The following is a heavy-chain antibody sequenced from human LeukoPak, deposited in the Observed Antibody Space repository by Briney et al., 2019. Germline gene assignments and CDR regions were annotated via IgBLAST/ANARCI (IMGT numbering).Heavy chain of an antibody. J-gene: IGHJ2*01. Sequence: PGGSLRLSCAASRFTFSPYSMSWVRQAPGKGLEWVSSISRSSTYIYYADSVKGRFTISRDNAQNSLYLQMNSLRAEDTAVYYCAPSHAAADGSRTFWYFDFWGRGSLVTVSS. V-gene: IGHV3-21*01. CDR1: RFTFSPYS. D-gene: IGHD6-13*01. CDR3: APSHAAADGSRTFWYFDF. CDR2: ISRSSTYI.